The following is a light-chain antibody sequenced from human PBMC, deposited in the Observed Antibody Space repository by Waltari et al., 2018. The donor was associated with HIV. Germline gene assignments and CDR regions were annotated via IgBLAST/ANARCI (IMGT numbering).Light chain of an antibody. CDR1: SSNIGAGFD. CDR2: GDT. Sequence: QSVLTQPPSVSGAPGQRVTISCTGNSSNIGAGFDVHWYQQLPEKAPKLLIYGDTNRPSGVPDRFSGSKSGTSASLAITGLQAEDEADYYCQSYDSGLGVVFGDGTKLTVL. CDR3: QSYDSGLGVV. V-gene: IGLV1-40*01. J-gene: IGLJ3*02.